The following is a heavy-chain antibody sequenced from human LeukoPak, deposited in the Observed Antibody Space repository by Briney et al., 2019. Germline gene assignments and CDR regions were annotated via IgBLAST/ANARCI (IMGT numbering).Heavy chain of an antibody. CDR2: IWYDGSNK. J-gene: IGHJ4*02. CDR1: GFTFSSYG. CDR3: AKDRGYYDSSGDY. D-gene: IGHD3-22*01. Sequence: GGSLRLSCAASGFTFSSYGMHWVRQAPGKGLEWVAVIWYDGSNKYYADSVKGRFTISRDNSKNTLYLQMNSLRAEDTAVYYCAKDRGYYDSSGDYWGQGTLVTVSS. V-gene: IGHV3-33*06.